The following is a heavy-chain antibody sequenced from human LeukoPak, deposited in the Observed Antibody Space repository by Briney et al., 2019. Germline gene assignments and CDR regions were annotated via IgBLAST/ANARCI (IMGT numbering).Heavy chain of an antibody. Sequence: QPGGSLRLSCAASGFTFSSYAMHWVRQAPGKGLEWVSAISGSGGSTIYYADSVKGRFTISRDNAKNSLYLQMNSLRAEDTAVYYCARDPGSRGEVTFDYWGQGTLVTVSS. CDR1: GFTFSSYA. D-gene: IGHD3-10*01. V-gene: IGHV3-48*03. CDR3: ARDPGSRGEVTFDY. CDR2: ISGSGGSTI. J-gene: IGHJ4*02.